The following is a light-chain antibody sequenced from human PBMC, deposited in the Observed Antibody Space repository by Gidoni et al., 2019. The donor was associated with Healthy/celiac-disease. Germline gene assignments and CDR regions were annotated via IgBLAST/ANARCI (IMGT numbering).Light chain of an antibody. CDR2: RNN. CDR1: SSTIGSNY. Sequence: QSVLTQPPSESGTPGQRVTISCSGSSSTIGSNYVYWYQQLPGTAPKLLIYRNNQRPSGVPDRFSGSKSGTSASLAISGLRSEDEADYYCAAWDDSLSGAVFGGGTQLTVL. J-gene: IGLJ7*01. V-gene: IGLV1-47*01. CDR3: AAWDDSLSGAV.